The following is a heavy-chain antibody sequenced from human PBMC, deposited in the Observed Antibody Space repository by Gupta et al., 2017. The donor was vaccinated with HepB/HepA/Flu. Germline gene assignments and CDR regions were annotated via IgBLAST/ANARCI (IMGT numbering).Heavy chain of an antibody. CDR1: GFTFSIYD. D-gene: IGHD4-17*01. CDR2: ISYDGSNK. CDR3: AKDVGYGDYLDYYYYYGMDV. Sequence: QVQLVESGGGVVQPGRSLRLSCAASGFTFSIYDMHWVRQAPGQGLEWVAVISYDGSNKYYADSVKGRFTISRDNSKNTLYLQMNSLRAEDTAVYYCAKDVGYGDYLDYYYYYGMDVWGQGTTVTVSS. J-gene: IGHJ6*02. V-gene: IGHV3-30*18.